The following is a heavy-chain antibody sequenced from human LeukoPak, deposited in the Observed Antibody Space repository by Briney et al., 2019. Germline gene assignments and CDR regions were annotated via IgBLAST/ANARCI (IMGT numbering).Heavy chain of an antibody. CDR1: GFTFSSYA. CDR2: ISWSSLTT. V-gene: IGHV3-23*01. Sequence: GGSLRLSCAASGFTFSSYALSWVRQAPGRGLGWVSLISWSSLTTEYADSVKGRFTVSRDNSKNTLSLQMNSLNADDTAVYYCAKHVRTSVWFFDSWGQGTLVTVSS. CDR3: AKHVRTSVWFFDS. J-gene: IGHJ4*02. D-gene: IGHD6-19*01.